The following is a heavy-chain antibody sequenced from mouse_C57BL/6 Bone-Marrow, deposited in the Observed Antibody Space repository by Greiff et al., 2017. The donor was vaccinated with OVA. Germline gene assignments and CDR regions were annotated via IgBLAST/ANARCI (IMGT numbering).Heavy chain of an antibody. CDR3: ARCRITTVVARFDY. Sequence: VQLQQSGAELVKPGASVKLSCKASGYTFTSYWMHWVKQRPGRGLEWIGRIDPNRGGTQYTEKFNSKATLTVDKPSSTAYMQLSSLTSEDSAVYYCARCRITTVVARFDYWGQGTTLTVSS. V-gene: IGHV1-72*01. D-gene: IGHD1-1*01. J-gene: IGHJ2*01. CDR2: IDPNRGGT. CDR1: GYTFTSYW.